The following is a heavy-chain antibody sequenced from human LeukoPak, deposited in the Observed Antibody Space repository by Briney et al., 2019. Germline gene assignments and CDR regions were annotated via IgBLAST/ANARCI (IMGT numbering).Heavy chain of an antibody. CDR3: ARHMTTANNWFDP. V-gene: IGHV1-2*02. J-gene: IGHJ5*02. CDR1: GYTFTGYY. Sequence: ASVKVSCKASGYTFTGYYMHWVRQAPGQGLESMGWINPNSGGTNYEQKFQGRVIMTRDTSISTAYMELSRLRFDDTAVYYCARHMTTANNWFDPWGQGTLVTVSS. CDR2: INPNSGGT. D-gene: IGHD4-17*01.